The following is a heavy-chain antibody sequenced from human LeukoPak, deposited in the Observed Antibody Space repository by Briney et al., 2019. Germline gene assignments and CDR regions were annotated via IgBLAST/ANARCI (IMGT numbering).Heavy chain of an antibody. CDR1: GYTLTELS. D-gene: IGHD5-12*01. J-gene: IGHJ4*02. V-gene: IGHV1-24*01. CDR2: FDPGDGET. Sequence: ASVKVSCKVSGYTLTELSMHWVRQAPGKGLEWMGGFDPGDGETIYAQKFQGRVTMTEDTSTDTAYMELSSLRSEDTAVYYCATALAATIKGNYYFDYWGQGTLVTVSS. CDR3: ATALAATIKGNYYFDY.